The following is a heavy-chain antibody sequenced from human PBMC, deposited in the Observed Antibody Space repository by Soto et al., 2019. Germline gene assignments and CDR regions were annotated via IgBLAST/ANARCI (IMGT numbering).Heavy chain of an antibody. CDR3: AREYLSPGMIFGYYGMDV. CDR1: VFTFISYG. CDR2: IWYDGSNK. D-gene: IGHD3-3*01. V-gene: IGHV3-33*01. J-gene: IGHJ6*02. Sequence: GWSLRLSCASSVFTFISYGMHWVRQAPGKGLEWVAVIWYDGSNKYYADSVKGRFTISRDNSKNTLYLQMNSLRAEDTAVYYCAREYLSPGMIFGYYGMDVWGQGTTVTVSS.